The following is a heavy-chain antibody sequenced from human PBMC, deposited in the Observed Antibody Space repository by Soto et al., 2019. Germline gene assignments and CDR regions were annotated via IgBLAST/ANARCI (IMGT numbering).Heavy chain of an antibody. V-gene: IGHV4-31*03. J-gene: IGHJ4*02. CDR3: ARGYDYDSGGYLFDY. CDR1: GGSVSSNIYY. Sequence: TSETLSLTCSVSGGSVSSNIYYWTWIRQHPGKGPEWIGHIYYSGSTYYNPSLKSRVTISLDMPKNQFSLKLTSVSAADTAVYYCARGYDYDSGGYLFDYWGQGTLVTVSS. D-gene: IGHD3-22*01. CDR2: IYYSGST.